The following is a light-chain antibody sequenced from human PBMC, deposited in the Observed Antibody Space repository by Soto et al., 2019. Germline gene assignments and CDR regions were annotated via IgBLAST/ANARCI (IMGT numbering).Light chain of an antibody. Sequence: QSVLTQPPSVSGAPGERVTISCTGGRSNIGEGNDVHWYQQFPGTAPKLLMYGNTNRPSGVSDRFSGSKSGTSVSLAITGLQAEDEADYYCQSYDSSLSGPFFGGGTKLTVL. CDR3: QSYDSSLSGPF. CDR1: RSNIGEGND. V-gene: IGLV1-40*01. J-gene: IGLJ2*01. CDR2: GNT.